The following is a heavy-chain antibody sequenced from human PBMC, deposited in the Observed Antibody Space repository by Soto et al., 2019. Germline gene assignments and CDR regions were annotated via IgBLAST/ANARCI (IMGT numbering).Heavy chain of an antibody. Sequence: QVQLQESGPGLVKPSETLSLTCTVSGASISSYYCSWIRLPAGKGLEWIGRIYTSGSTNYNPSLKRRVNMSVDTSKNQFSLRLTSVTAADTALYYCASEGYTYGMAFDPCGQGTLVTVSS. J-gene: IGHJ5*02. CDR1: GASISSYY. CDR3: ASEGYTYGMAFDP. D-gene: IGHD5-18*01. CDR2: IYTSGST. V-gene: IGHV4-4*07.